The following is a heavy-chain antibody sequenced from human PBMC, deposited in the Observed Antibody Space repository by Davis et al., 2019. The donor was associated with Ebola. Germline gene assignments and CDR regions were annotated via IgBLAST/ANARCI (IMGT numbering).Heavy chain of an antibody. D-gene: IGHD1-26*01. CDR3: ARTLERVGATTGWFDP. J-gene: IGHJ5*02. Sequence: GESLKISCAASGFTFSSYWMHWVRQAPGKGLVWVSRINSDGSSTSYADSVKGRFTISRDNAKNTLYLQMNSLRAEDTAVYYCARTLERVGATTGWFDPWGQGTLVTVSS. V-gene: IGHV3-74*01. CDR1: GFTFSSYW. CDR2: INSDGSST.